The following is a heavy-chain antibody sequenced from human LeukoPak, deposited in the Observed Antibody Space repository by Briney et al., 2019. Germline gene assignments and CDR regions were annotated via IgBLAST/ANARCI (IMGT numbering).Heavy chain of an antibody. D-gene: IGHD1-26*01. J-gene: IGHJ5*02. CDR1: GFTFSDYY. CDR3: VRDLTIVGVAQVHH. CDR2: ISSSGSTI. Sequence: PGGSLRLSCAASGFTFSDYYMSWIRQAPGKGLEWVSYISSSGSTIYYADSVKGRFTISRDNAKNSLYLQMNSLRAEDTAVYYCVRDLTIVGVAQVHHWGQGTLVTVSS. V-gene: IGHV3-11*01.